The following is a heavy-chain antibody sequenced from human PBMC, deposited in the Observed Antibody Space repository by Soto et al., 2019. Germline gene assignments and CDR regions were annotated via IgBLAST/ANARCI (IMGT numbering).Heavy chain of an antibody. CDR2: IWYDGSNK. V-gene: IGHV3-33*01. Sequence: QVQLVESGGGVVQPGRSLRLSCAASGFTFSSYGMHWVRQAPGKGLEWVAVIWYDGSNKYYADSVKGRFTISRDNSKNTLYLRMNSLRAEDTAVYYCAREGGVSGVDYWGQGTLVTVSS. J-gene: IGHJ4*02. D-gene: IGHD1-26*01. CDR1: GFTFSSYG. CDR3: AREGGVSGVDY.